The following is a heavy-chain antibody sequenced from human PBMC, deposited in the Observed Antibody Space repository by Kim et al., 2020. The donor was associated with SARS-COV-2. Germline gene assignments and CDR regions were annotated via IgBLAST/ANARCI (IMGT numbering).Heavy chain of an antibody. V-gene: IGHV4-34*01. D-gene: IGHD2-2*01. CDR2: INHSGST. CDR3: ARGGTAYVVVVPAAIGGTRPRYFDL. Sequence: SETLSLTCTVYGGSFSGYYWSWIRQPPGKGLEWIGEINHSGSTNYNPSLKSRVTISVDTSKNQFSLKLSSVTAADTAVYYCARGGTAYVVVVPAAIGGTRPRYFDLWGRGTLVTVSS. CDR1: GGSFSGYY. J-gene: IGHJ2*01.